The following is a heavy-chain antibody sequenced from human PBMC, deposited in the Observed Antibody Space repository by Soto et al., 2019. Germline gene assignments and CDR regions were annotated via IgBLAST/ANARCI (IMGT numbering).Heavy chain of an antibody. CDR3: ARAGFSYGHLLF. CDR2: VFYSGAT. CDR1: GGPIKTGDYY. J-gene: IGHJ4*02. V-gene: IGHV4-30-4*01. Sequence: SETLSLTCNVSGGPIKTGDYYWNWIRQPPGKGLEWTGYVFYSGATNYSPSLKSRAAISMDTPKNQFSLSLTSVTAADTAVYYCARAGFSYGHLLFWGQGIRVTVSS. D-gene: IGHD3-10*01.